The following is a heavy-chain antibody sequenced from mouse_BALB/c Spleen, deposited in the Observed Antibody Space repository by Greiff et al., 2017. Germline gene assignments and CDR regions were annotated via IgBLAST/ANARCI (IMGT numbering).Heavy chain of an antibody. D-gene: IGHD1-1*01. CDR2: ISSGSSTI. CDR1: GFTFSSFG. J-gene: IGHJ2*01. V-gene: IGHV5-17*02. CDR3: ARWGTTVVGDY. Sequence: DVKLVESGGGLVQPGGSRKLSCAASGFTFSSFGMHWVRQAPEKGLEWVAYISSGSSTIYYADTVKGRFTISRDNPKNTLFLQMTSLRSEDTAMYYCARWGTTVVGDYWGQGTTLTVSS.